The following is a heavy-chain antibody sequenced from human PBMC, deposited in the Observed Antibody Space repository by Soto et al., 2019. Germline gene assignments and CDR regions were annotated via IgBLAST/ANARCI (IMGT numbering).Heavy chain of an antibody. CDR1: GFTFSSYG. V-gene: IGHV3-30*03. Sequence: QVQLVESGGGVVQPGRSLRLSCAASGFTFSSYGMHWVRQAPGKGLEWVAVISYDGSNKYHADSVKGRFTISRDNSKKTLDLQMNSLRVEDTAVYYCESMVGEFSFDYWGQGTLVTVSS. CDR3: ESMVGEFSFDY. D-gene: IGHD3-10*02. J-gene: IGHJ4*02. CDR2: ISYDGSNK.